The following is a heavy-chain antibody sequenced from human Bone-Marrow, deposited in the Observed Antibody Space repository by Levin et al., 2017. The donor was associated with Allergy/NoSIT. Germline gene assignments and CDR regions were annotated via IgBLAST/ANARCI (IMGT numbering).Heavy chain of an antibody. J-gene: IGHJ5*02. V-gene: IGHV1-24*01. D-gene: IGHD5-12*01. Sequence: GASVKVSCKVSGYSLTELSMHWLRQAPGKGLEWMGGFDPEDGETIYAQKFQGRVTMTEDTSTDTTYLELSSLRSGDTAVYYCTTAFVSGYAWFDPWGQGTLVTVSS. CDR3: TTAFVSGYAWFDP. CDR1: GYSLTELS. CDR2: FDPEDGET.